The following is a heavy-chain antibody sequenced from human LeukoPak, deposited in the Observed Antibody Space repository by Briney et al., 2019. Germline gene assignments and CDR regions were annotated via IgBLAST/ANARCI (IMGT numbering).Heavy chain of an antibody. CDR2: IYYSGST. Sequence: SETLSLTCTVSGGSISSYYWSWIRQPPGKGLEWIGYIYYSGSTNYNPPLKSRVTISVDTSKNQFSLKLSSVTAADTAVYYCARSGGYYYGSGSYEDWGQGTLVTVSS. V-gene: IGHV4-59*01. D-gene: IGHD3-10*01. CDR1: GGSISSYY. J-gene: IGHJ4*02. CDR3: ARSGGYYYGSGSYED.